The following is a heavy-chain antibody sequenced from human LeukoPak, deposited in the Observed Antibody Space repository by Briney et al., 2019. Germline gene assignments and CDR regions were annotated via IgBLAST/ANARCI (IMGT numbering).Heavy chain of an antibody. V-gene: IGHV4-59*12. Sequence: SETLSLTCTVSGGSISSYYWSWIRQPPGKGLEWIGYIYYSGSTYYNPSLKSRVTISVDTSKNQFSLKLSSVTAADTAVYYCAREGYYDSSGYSFFDYWGQGTLVTVSS. CDR2: IYYSGST. CDR1: GGSISSYY. J-gene: IGHJ4*02. D-gene: IGHD3-22*01. CDR3: AREGYYDSSGYSFFDY.